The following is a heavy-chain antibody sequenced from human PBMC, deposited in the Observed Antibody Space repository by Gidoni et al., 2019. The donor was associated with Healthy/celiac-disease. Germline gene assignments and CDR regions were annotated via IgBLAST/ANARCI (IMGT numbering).Heavy chain of an antibody. Sequence: QVQLVQSGAEVKKPGASVKVSCKASGYTFTSYYMHWVRQAPGQGLEWMGIINPSGGSTSYAQKFQGRVTMTRDTSTSTVYMELSSLRSEDTAVYYCARDLSTRGSGSCRLGYWGQGTLVTVSS. CDR2: INPSGGST. D-gene: IGHD3-10*01. CDR3: ARDLSTRGSGSCRLGY. J-gene: IGHJ4*02. CDR1: GYTFTSYY. V-gene: IGHV1-46*01.